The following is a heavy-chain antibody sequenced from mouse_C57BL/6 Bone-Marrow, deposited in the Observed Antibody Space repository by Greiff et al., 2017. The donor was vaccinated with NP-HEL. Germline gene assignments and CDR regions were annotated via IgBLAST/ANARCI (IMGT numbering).Heavy chain of an antibody. J-gene: IGHJ3*01. D-gene: IGHD3-2*02. CDR3: ARSSSGTDGFAY. CDR2: ISNLAYSI. CDR1: GFTFSDYG. Sequence: EVMLVESGGGLVQPGGSLKLSCAASGFTFSDYGMAWVRQAPRKGPEWVAFISNLAYSIYYADTVTGRFTISREDAKNTLYLEMSSLRSEDTAMYYCARSSSGTDGFAYWGQGTLVTVSA. V-gene: IGHV5-15*04.